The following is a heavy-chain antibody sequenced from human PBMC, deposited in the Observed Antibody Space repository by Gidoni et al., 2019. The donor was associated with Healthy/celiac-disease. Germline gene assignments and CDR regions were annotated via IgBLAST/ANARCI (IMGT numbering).Heavy chain of an antibody. D-gene: IGHD4-17*01. CDR1: GGTFSSYA. CDR2: IIPIFGTA. V-gene: IGHV1-69*01. Sequence: QVQLVQSGAEVKKPGSSVKVSCKASGGTFSSYAISWVRQAPGQGLEWMGGIIPIFGTANYAQKCQGRVTSTADESTSTAYMELSSLRSEDTAVYYCARETDTVTTGYWYFDLWGRGTLVTVSS. J-gene: IGHJ2*01. CDR3: ARETDTVTTGYWYFDL.